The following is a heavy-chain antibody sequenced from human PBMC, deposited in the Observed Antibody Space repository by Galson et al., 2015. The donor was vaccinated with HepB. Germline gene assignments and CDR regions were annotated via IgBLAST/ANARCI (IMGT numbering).Heavy chain of an antibody. D-gene: IGHD3-10*01. CDR2: IYSGGST. CDR1: GFTVSSNY. V-gene: IGHV3-53*04. CDR3: ARESKDGAGSYLIDY. J-gene: IGHJ4*02. Sequence: SLRLSCAASGFTVSSNYMSWVRQAPGKGLEWVSVIYSGGSTSNAASVKSRCTIFTHNTKNTTYLQMNSRRAEDTTVEYCARESKDGAGSYLIDYWGQGTLVTVSS.